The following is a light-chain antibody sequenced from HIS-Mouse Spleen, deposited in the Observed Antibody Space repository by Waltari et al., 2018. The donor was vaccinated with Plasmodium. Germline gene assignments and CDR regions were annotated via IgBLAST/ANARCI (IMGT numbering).Light chain of an antibody. CDR2: DAS. Sequence: IHMTPSPSSLSASVGDRVTINCQASQDISNYLNWYQQKPGKAPKLLIYDASNLETGVPSRFSGSGSGTDFTFTISSLQPEDIATYYCQQYDNLPHTFGEGTKVEIK. V-gene: IGKV1-33*01. CDR3: QQYDNLPHT. J-gene: IGKJ4*01. CDR1: QDISNY.